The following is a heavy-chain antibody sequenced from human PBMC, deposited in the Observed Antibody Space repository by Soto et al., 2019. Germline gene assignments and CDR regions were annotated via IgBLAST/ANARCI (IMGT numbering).Heavy chain of an antibody. D-gene: IGHD6-13*01. CDR2: IYSGGRT. J-gene: IGHJ6*02. CDR1: GGSISRYY. Sequence: LTCTISGGSISRYYWSWSRQTRGKVLERIGYIYSGGRTNYNPSLKSRVTISVDTSKNQFSLKLSSVTAADTAVYYCARGRSWLYYGMDVWGQGNTVT. CDR3: ARGRSWLYYGMDV. V-gene: IGHV4-59*01.